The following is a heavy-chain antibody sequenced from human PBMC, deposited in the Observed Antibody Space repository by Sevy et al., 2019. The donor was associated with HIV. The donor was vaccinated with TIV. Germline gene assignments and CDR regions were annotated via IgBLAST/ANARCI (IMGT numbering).Heavy chain of an antibody. CDR1: GFTFSSYA. CDR2: ISGSGGST. J-gene: IGHJ4*02. D-gene: IGHD5-18*01. V-gene: IGHV3-23*01. Sequence: VGSLRLSCAASGFTFSSYAMSWVRQAPGKGLEWVSAISGSGGSTYYVDSVKGRFTISRDNSKNTLYLQMNSLRAEDTAVYYCAKAHSYGLAYFDYWGQGTLVTVSS. CDR3: AKAHSYGLAYFDY.